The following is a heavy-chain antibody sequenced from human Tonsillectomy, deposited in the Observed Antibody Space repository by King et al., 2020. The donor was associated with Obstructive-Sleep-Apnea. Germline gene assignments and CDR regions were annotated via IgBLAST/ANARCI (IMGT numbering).Heavy chain of an antibody. J-gene: IGHJ3*02. CDR2: IYYTGST. Sequence: QLKESGPGLVQPSETLSLTCTVSGGAISSYYWSWIRPSPGKGLEWIGYIYYTGSTNYNPSLYRRITISVDTSKNQFSLKVRSVTAADTAVYYYVGASAGSRDAFDIWGQGTLVTVSS. D-gene: IGHD6-13*01. V-gene: IGHV4-59*01. CDR3: VGASAGSRDAFDI. CDR1: GGAISSYY.